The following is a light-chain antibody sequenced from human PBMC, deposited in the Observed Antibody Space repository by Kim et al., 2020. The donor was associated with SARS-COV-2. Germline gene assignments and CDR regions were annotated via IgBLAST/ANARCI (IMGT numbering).Light chain of an antibody. V-gene: IGLV2-14*03. CDR2: DVS. CDR1: CIDIGCNNS. Sequence: GQSSAMSCTGTCIDIGCNNSVSLYKQRPGKAPKLIIYDVSSRPSGVSNHFSGSKSGNTASLTISGLQAEDEADYFCTSFTTSTTYVFGTGTKVTVL. CDR3: TSFTTSTTYV. J-gene: IGLJ1*01.